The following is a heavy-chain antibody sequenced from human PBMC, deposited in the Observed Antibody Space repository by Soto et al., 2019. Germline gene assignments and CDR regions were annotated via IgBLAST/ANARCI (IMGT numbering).Heavy chain of an antibody. Sequence: SETLSLTCTVSGGSISSGDYYWSWIRQPPGKGLEWIGYIYYSGSTYYNPSLKSRVTISVDTAKNQFSLKLSSVTAADTAVYYCARYVRARRLFPPNWFDPWGQGTLVTVSS. D-gene: IGHD3-22*01. CDR3: ARYVRARRLFPPNWFDP. CDR2: IYYSGST. V-gene: IGHV4-30-4*01. J-gene: IGHJ5*02. CDR1: GGSISSGDYY.